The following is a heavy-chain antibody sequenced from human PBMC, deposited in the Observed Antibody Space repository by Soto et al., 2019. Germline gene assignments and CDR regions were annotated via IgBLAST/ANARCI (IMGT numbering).Heavy chain of an antibody. CDR2: ISAYNGNT. V-gene: IGHV1-18*01. CDR1: GYTFTSYG. D-gene: IGHD6-13*01. Sequence: QVQLVQSGAEVKKPGASVKVSCKASGYTFTSYGISWVRQAPGQGLEWMGGISAYNGNTNYAQKLQGRVTMTKDTSTSTAYMELRSLRSDDTAVYYCARDLYSSSGYRPVRGDAFDIWGQGTMVTVSS. J-gene: IGHJ3*02. CDR3: ARDLYSSSGYRPVRGDAFDI.